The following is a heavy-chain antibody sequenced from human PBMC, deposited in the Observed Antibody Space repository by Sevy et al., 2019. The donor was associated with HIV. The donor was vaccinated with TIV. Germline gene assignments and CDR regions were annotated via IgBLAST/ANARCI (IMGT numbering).Heavy chain of an antibody. CDR1: GYTLTQLS. CDR2: FEPEDGET. CDR3: ASSRDYYDNSGPNFDY. V-gene: IGHV1-24*01. J-gene: IGHJ4*02. D-gene: IGHD3-22*01. Sequence: ASVKVSCKVSGYTLTQLSMHWVRQAPGKGLEWMGGFEPEDGETLHSQNFQGRVTLTEDTSTDTAYMELCSLRSEDTAVYYCASSRDYYDNSGPNFDYWGQGTLVTVSS.